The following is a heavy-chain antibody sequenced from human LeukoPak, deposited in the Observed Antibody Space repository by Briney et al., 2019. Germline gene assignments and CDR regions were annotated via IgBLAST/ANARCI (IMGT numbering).Heavy chain of an antibody. CDR2: INPSGGST. D-gene: IGHD1-26*01. CDR3: ARDRRELRRLDAFDI. CDR1: GYTFTNFH. V-gene: IGHV1-46*01. J-gene: IGHJ3*02. Sequence: ASAKVSCKASGYTFTNFHIHWVRQAPGQGLDLMGIINPSGGSTRYAQKFQGRVIMTRDTSTTTVYMDLHRLTSEDAAVYYCARDRRELRRLDAFDIWGQGTMVTVSS.